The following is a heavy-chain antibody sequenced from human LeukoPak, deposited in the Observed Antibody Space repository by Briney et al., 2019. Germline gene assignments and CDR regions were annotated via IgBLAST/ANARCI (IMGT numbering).Heavy chain of an antibody. CDR3: ARDVRAARSRGVNYFDY. CDR2: INPNSGGT. Sequence: ASVKVSCTASGYTFTGYYMHWVRQAPGQGLEWMGWINPNSGGTNYAQKFQGRVTMTRDTSISTAYMELSRLRSDDTAVYYCARDVRAARSRGVNYFDYWGQGTLVTVSS. CDR1: GYTFTGYY. D-gene: IGHD6-6*01. V-gene: IGHV1-2*02. J-gene: IGHJ4*02.